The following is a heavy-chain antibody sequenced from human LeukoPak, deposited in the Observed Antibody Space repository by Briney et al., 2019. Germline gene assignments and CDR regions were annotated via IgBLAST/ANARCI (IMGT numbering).Heavy chain of an antibody. CDR3: AIRPHCSSTSCYSFDY. CDR2: INHSGST. J-gene: IGHJ4*02. Sequence: SETLSLNCAVYGGSFSGYYWRWIRQPPGKGLEWIGEINHSGSTNYNPSLKSRVTISVDTSKNQFSLKLSSVTAADTAVYYCAIRPHCSSTSCYSFDYWGQGTLVTVSS. D-gene: IGHD2-2*02. V-gene: IGHV4-34*01. CDR1: GGSFSGYY.